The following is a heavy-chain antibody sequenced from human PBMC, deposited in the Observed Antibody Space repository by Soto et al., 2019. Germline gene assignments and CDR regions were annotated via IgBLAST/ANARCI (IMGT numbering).Heavy chain of an antibody. D-gene: IGHD2-15*01. J-gene: IGHJ4*02. CDR3: VRDAAFCSGATCYYYGSDY. CDR1: GLNVSSNY. V-gene: IGHV3-66*01. CDR2: IYSGGST. Sequence: GGSLRLSCAASGLNVSSNYMSWVRQAPGKGLEWASVIYSGGSTYYADAVKGRFTISRDNSKNTLYLQMNSLRAEDTVVYYCVRDAAFCSGATCYYYGSDYWGQGT.